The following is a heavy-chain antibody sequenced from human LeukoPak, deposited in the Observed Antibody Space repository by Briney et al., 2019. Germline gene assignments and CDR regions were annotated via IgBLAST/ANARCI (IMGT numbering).Heavy chain of an antibody. J-gene: IGHJ4*02. CDR3: AKDISGVVTAIVLDY. V-gene: IGHV3-23*01. CDR2: IIGGGGNT. CDR1: GFTFSSYG. Sequence: GGSLRLSCAASGFTFSSYGMIWVRQAPGKGLEWVSAIIGGGGNTYYADSVKGRFTISRDNAKNSLYLQMNSLRAEDTALYYCAKDISGVVTAIVLDYWGQGTLVTVSS. D-gene: IGHD2-21*02.